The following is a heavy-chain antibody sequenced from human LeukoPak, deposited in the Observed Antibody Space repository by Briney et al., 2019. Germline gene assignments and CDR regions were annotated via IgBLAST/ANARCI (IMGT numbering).Heavy chain of an antibody. D-gene: IGHD2-15*01. CDR2: IYYSGST. J-gene: IGHJ5*02. V-gene: IGHV4-39*07. CDR1: GGSISSSSYY. CDR3: ARKLGYCSGGSRYRYNWFDP. Sequence: SETLSLTCTVSGGSISSSSYYWGWIRQPPGKGLEWIGRIYYSGSTYYNPSLKSRVTISVDTSNNQFSLKLSSVTAADTAVYYCARKLGYCSGGSRYRYNWFDPWGQGTLVTVSS.